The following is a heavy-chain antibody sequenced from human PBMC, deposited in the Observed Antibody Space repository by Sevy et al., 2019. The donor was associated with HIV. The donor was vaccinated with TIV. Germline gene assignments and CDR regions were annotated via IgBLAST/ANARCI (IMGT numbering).Heavy chain of an antibody. V-gene: IGHV3-23*01. CDR3: AKGDYDFWSERNYYYYRMDV. CDR1: GFTFISYA. J-gene: IGHJ6*02. D-gene: IGHD3-3*01. CDR2: ISGSGGST. Sequence: GGSLRLSCAASGFTFISYAMSWVRQAPGKGLEWVSAISGSGGSTYYADSVKGRFTISRDNSKNTLYLQMNSLRAEDTAVYYCAKGDYDFWSERNYYYYRMDVWGQGTTVTVSS.